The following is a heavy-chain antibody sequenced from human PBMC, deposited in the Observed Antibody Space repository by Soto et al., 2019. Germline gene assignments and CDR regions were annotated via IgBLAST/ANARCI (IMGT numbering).Heavy chain of an antibody. CDR2: IYYSGST. CDR3: ARTRYSDSGTDY. Sequence: QVQLQESGPGLIKASQTLSLTCTVSGGSIRSDDSYWSWIRQPPGKGLEWIGYIYYSGSTYYNPPLKSRVTISLATSKNQFSLSLSSVTAADTAVFYWARTRYSDSGTDYWGQGTLVTVSS. J-gene: IGHJ4*02. CDR1: GGSIRSDDSY. D-gene: IGHD3-22*01. V-gene: IGHV4-30-4*01.